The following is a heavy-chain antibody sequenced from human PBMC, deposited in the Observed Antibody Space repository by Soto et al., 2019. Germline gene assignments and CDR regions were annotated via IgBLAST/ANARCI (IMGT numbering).Heavy chain of an antibody. CDR3: ARGQGGIVATH. CDR2: IKDGGST. J-gene: IGHJ4*02. V-gene: IGHV4-34*01. CDR1: GGSLTGYY. D-gene: IGHD5-12*01. Sequence: QVQLQQWGAGLLKPSETLSLTCAVNGGSLTGYYWSWIRQPPGKGLEWIGEIKDGGSTNYSPALRSRVTISADTSKNQVSLGLDSVTAADTAVYFCARGQGGIVATHWDQGTLVTVPS.